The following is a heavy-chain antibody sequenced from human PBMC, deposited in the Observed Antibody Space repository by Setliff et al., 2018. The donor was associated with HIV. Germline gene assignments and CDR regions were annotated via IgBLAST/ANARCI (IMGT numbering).Heavy chain of an antibody. V-gene: IGHV1-18*01. J-gene: IGHJ3*02. D-gene: IGHD6-19*01. Sequence: ASVKVSCKASGYTFTNYGISWVRQAPGQGLEWMGWISAYNGNTNYAQKLQGRVTMTTDTSTSTAYMELRSLRSDDTAVYYCASGQWLEHAFDIWGQGTVVTVSS. CDR1: GYTFTNYG. CDR2: ISAYNGNT. CDR3: ASGQWLEHAFDI.